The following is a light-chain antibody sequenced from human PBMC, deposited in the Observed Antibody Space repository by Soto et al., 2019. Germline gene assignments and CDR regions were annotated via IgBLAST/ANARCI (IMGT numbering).Light chain of an antibody. CDR3: QQYNSYPWT. CDR2: DAS. CDR1: QTIFRW. Sequence: DIQMTQSPSTLSASVGDRVTITCRASQTIFRWLAWYQQRPGKAPNLLISDASDLQSGVPSRFSGSGSGAEFPLTSGRLQPDDFATYYCQQYNSYPWTFGQGNKV. V-gene: IGKV1-5*01. J-gene: IGKJ1*01.